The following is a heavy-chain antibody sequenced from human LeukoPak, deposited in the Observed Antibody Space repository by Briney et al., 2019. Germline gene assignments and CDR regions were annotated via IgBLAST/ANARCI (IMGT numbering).Heavy chain of an antibody. CDR2: ISSSGSTI. CDR3: ARERNWFDP. V-gene: IGHV3-48*03. CDR1: GFTFSSYE. Sequence: GGSLRLSCAASGFTFSSYEMNWVRQAPGKGLEWVSYISSSGSTIYYADSVKGRFTISRDNAKNSLYLQMNSLSAEDTAVYYCARERNWFDPWGQGTLVTVSS. J-gene: IGHJ5*02.